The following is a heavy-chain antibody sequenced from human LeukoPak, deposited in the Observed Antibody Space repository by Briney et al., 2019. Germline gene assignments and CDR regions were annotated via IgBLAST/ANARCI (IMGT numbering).Heavy chain of an antibody. Sequence: PGGSLRLSCAASGFTFSSYWMSWVRQAPGTGLVWVSRVNSDGSITTYADSVKGRFTISRDNAKNTLYLQMNSLRAEDTAVYYCARDLRSSPDFWGQGTLVTVSS. D-gene: IGHD6-13*01. CDR3: ARDLRSSPDF. CDR1: GFTFSSYW. CDR2: VNSDGSIT. V-gene: IGHV3-74*01. J-gene: IGHJ4*02.